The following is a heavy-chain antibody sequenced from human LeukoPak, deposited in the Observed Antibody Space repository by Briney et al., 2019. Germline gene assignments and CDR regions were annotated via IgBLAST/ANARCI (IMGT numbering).Heavy chain of an antibody. V-gene: IGHV3-30*02. CDR1: RFSFTTYG. J-gene: IGHJ4*02. Sequence: PGGSLRLSCAASRFSFTTYGMHWVRQAPGKGLEWVAFIRYDGIREHYADSVRGRFTISRDISKNTLYLQMNSLRPEDTAVYYCAKENGGSYRCVEKWGQGTLVTVSS. D-gene: IGHD6-25*01. CDR3: AKENGGSYRCVEK. CDR2: IRYDGIRE.